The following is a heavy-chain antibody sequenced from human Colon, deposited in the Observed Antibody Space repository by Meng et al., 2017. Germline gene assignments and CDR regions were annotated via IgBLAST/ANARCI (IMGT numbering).Heavy chain of an antibody. CDR2: IDHFGIS. V-gene: IGHV4-34*01. D-gene: IGHD4-17*01. CDR3: ATGLRHGDWFDP. CDR1: GWSFSRFY. Sequence: QVQIHQGGAGPLKPSETLSLPCAVLGWSFSRFYWSWIRQPPGKGLEWIGEIDHFGISNYNSSLKGRLTMSVDTSKKQISLTLTSVTAADTAVYYCATGLRHGDWFDPWGPGTLVTVSS. J-gene: IGHJ5*02.